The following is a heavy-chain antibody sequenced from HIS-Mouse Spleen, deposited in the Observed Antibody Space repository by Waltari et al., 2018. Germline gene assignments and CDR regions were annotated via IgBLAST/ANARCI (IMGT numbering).Heavy chain of an antibody. CDR1: GGPISSSSYY. J-gene: IGHJ4*02. Sequence: QLQLQESGPGLVKPSETLSLTCTVSGGPISSSSYYRGWLRQPPGKGLEWIGSIYYSGSTYSNPSLNSRVTISVDTSKNQFSLKLSSVTAADTAVYYCARDPRWNDGIDYWGQGTLVTVSS. CDR2: IYYSGST. D-gene: IGHD1-1*01. V-gene: IGHV4-39*07. CDR3: ARDPRWNDGIDY.